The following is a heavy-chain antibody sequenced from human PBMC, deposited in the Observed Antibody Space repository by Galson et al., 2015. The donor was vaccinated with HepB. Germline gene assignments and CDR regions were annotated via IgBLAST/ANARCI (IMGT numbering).Heavy chain of an antibody. D-gene: IGHD6-19*01. V-gene: IGHV3-21*01. Sequence: SLRLSCAASGFTFSSYSMNWVRQAPGKGLGWVSSISSSSSYIYCADSVKGRFTISRDNAKNSLYLQMNSLRAEDTAVYYCARGGGSGWFAFDIWGQGTMVTVSS. CDR2: ISSSSSYI. CDR3: ARGGGSGWFAFDI. J-gene: IGHJ3*02. CDR1: GFTFSSYS.